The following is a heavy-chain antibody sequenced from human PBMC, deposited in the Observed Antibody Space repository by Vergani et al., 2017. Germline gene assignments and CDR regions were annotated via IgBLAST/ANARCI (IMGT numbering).Heavy chain of an antibody. CDR3: ARGFTYYDSSGYYCHVDY. CDR2: INHSGST. CDR1: GGSFSGYY. V-gene: IGHV4-34*01. J-gene: IGHJ4*02. Sequence: QVQLQQWGAGLLKPSETLSLTCAVYGGSFSGYYWSWIRQPPGKGLEWIGEINHSGSTNYNPSLKSRVTISVDTSKNQFSLKLSSVTAADTAVYYCARGFTYYDSSGYYCHVDYWGQGTLVTVSS. D-gene: IGHD3-22*01.